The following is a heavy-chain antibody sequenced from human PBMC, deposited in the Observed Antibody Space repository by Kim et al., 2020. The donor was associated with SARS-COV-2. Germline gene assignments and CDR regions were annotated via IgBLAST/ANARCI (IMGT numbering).Heavy chain of an antibody. CDR2: IYYSGST. V-gene: IGHV4-59*01. D-gene: IGHD2-15*01. CDR1: GGSISSYC. J-gene: IGHJ6*04. Sequence: SETLSLTCTVSGGSISSYCWSWIRQPPGKGLEWIGYIYYSGSTNYNPSLKSRVTISVDTSKNQFSLKLSSVTAADTAVYYCARDGRDVVYSYYYYGMDVWGKGTTSPSPQ. CDR3: ARDGRDVVYSYYYYGMDV.